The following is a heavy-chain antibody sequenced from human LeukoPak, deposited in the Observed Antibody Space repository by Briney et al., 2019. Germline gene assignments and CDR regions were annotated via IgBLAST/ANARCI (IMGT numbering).Heavy chain of an antibody. D-gene: IGHD3-22*01. V-gene: IGHV4-61*02. CDR1: GGSISSGSYY. Sequence: SETLSLTCTVSGGSISSGSYYWSWIRQPAGKGLEWIGRIYTSGSTNYNPSLKSRVTISVDTSKNQFSLKLSSVTAADTAVYYCARERLDYYDSSGYYQGVAFDIWGQGTMVTVSS. J-gene: IGHJ3*02. CDR3: ARERLDYYDSSGYYQGVAFDI. CDR2: IYTSGST.